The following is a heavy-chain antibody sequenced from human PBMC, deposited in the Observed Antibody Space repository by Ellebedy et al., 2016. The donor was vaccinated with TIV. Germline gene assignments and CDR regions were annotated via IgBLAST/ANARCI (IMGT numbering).Heavy chain of an antibody. CDR2: INSDGSST. Sequence: GESLKISCAASGFTFSSYWMHWVRQAPGKGLVWVSHINSDGSSTSYADSVKGRFTISRDNAKNTLYLQMNSLRAEDTAVYYCARGVRYSSGQDAFDIWGQGTMVTVSS. V-gene: IGHV3-74*01. CDR3: ARGVRYSSGQDAFDI. D-gene: IGHD6-19*01. CDR1: GFTFSSYW. J-gene: IGHJ3*02.